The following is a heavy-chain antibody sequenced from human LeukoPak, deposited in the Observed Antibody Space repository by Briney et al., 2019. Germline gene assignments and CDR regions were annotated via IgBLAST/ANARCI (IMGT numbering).Heavy chain of an antibody. CDR2: IYYSGST. J-gene: IGHJ6*03. CDR1: GATISSSSYH. Sequence: SETLSLTCIVSGATISSSSYHWGWIRQPPGKGLEWIGNIYYSGSTYNNPSLKSRVTISVDTSKTQFSLKLSSVTAADTAMYYCAKRANYYDSSGYYYYYYYMDVWGKGTKVTISS. CDR3: AKRANYYDSSGYYYYYYYMDV. D-gene: IGHD3-22*01. V-gene: IGHV4-39*07.